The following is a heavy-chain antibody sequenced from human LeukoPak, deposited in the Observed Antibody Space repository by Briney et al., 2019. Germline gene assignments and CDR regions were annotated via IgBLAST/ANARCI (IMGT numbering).Heavy chain of an antibody. CDR1: GFTFSSYS. Sequence: GGSLRLSCAASGFTFSSYSMNWVRQTPGKGLECISYISSSGNTKYYAESVRGRFTISRDNVKNSLLLEMNSLRPEDTAIYYCARNRDYGDHDYWGQGTLVTVSS. CDR3: ARNRDYGDHDY. V-gene: IGHV3-48*01. CDR2: ISSSGNTK. J-gene: IGHJ4*02. D-gene: IGHD4-17*01.